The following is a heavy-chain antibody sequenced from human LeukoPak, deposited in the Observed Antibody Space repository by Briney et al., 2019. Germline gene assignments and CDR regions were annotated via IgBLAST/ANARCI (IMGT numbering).Heavy chain of an antibody. D-gene: IGHD3-16*01. CDR1: GITLNSYA. CDR2: ISGDGATT. Sequence: GGSLRLSCAASGITLNSYAMSWVRQAPGKGLEWVSLISGDGATTYYADSVKGRFNISRDNSKSSLYLQMNSLRSEDSALYYCAKDNQRGGFQHWGQGTLVTVSS. CDR3: AKDNQRGGFQH. V-gene: IGHV3-43*02. J-gene: IGHJ1*01.